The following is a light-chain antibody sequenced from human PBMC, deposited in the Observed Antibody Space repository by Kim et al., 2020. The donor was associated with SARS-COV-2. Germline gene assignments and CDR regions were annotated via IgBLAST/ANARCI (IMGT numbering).Light chain of an antibody. V-gene: IGLV1-51*01. CDR1: STNIGKNY. Sequence: GQKITISCTGDSTNIGKNYVSWYQQHPGAAPKLLIYDNHKRPSGSPDRFSGSKSGTTATLDITGLQTGDEADYYCGTRDNSRRGAVFGGGTKLTVL. CDR3: GTRDNSRRGAV. J-gene: IGLJ2*01. CDR2: DNH.